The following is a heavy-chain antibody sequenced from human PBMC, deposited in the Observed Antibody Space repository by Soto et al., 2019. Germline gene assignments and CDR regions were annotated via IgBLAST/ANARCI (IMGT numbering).Heavy chain of an antibody. CDR3: ARDECSGGGCYGWSAFDI. Sequence: ASVKVSCKVSGYTLTELSMHWVRQAPGKGLEWMGGFDPEDGETIYAQKFQGRVTMTKDTSTNTAYMELSSLRSEDTAVYYFARDECSGGGCYGWSAFDIWGQGTMVTVSS. CDR1: GYTLTELS. V-gene: IGHV1-24*01. CDR2: FDPEDGET. J-gene: IGHJ3*02. D-gene: IGHD2-15*01.